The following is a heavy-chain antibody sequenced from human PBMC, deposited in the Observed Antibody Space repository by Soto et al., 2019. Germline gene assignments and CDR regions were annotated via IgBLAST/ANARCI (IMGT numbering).Heavy chain of an antibody. Sequence: QVQLVQSGAEVKKPGASVKVSCKASGYSFTGYYVHWVRQAPEQGLEWMGWVKPSTGGTDYAQKFQGRITMTRDTSSSTAYMEVSSLRTDDTAVYYCARDLYGSGWYYFDFWGQGTLVTVSS. D-gene: IGHD6-13*01. V-gene: IGHV1-2*02. CDR1: GYSFTGYY. J-gene: IGHJ4*02. CDR3: ARDLYGSGWYYFDF. CDR2: VKPSTGGT.